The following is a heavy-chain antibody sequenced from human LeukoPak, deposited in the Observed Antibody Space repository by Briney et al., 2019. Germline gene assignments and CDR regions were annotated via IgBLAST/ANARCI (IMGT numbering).Heavy chain of an antibody. CDR2: IIPIFGLA. CDR3: AREVTSGYYYDSSGYIDY. CDR1: GGTFSSYA. Sequence: ASVKVSCKASGGTFSSYAISWVRQAPGQGLEWMGRIIPIFGLANYAQKFQGRVTITADKSTSTAYMELSSLRSEDTAVYYCAREVTSGYYYDSSGYIDYWGQGTLVTVSS. V-gene: IGHV1-69*04. D-gene: IGHD3-22*01. J-gene: IGHJ4*02.